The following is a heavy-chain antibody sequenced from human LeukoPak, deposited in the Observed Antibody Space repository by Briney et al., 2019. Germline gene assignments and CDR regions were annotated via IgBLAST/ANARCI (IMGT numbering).Heavy chain of an antibody. D-gene: IGHD1-26*01. V-gene: IGHV4-59*01. CDR1: GGSISSYY. Sequence: SETLSLTCTVSGGSISSYYWSWIRQPPGKGLEWIGYIYYSGSTNYNPSLKSRVTISVDTSKNQLSLKLSSVTAADTAVYYCARAGLSGSYYYWGQGTLVTVSS. CDR3: ARAGLSGSYYY. J-gene: IGHJ4*02. CDR2: IYYSGST.